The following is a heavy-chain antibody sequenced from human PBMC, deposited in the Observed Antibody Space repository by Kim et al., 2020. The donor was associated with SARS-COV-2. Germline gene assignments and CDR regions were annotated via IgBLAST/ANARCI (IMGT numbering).Heavy chain of an antibody. J-gene: IGHJ4*02. Sequence: YADSMKGRFTISRDNAKNSLYLQMNSLRAEDTAVYYCARHSRGSDYFDYWGQGTLVTVSS. D-gene: IGHD3-10*01. CDR3: ARHSRGSDYFDY. V-gene: IGHV3-21*01.